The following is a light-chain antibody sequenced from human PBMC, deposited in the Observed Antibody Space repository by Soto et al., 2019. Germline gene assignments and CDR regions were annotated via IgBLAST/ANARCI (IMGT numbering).Light chain of an antibody. CDR1: SSDVGGYNS. CDR3: CSYAGTYTWV. Sequence: QSALTQPRSVSGSPGQSVTISCTGTSSDVGGYNSVSWYQQYPGKAPKLMIYDVSKRPSGVPDRFSGSKSGNAASLTISGLQAEDEADYYCCSYAGTYTWVFGGGTKRTVL. J-gene: IGLJ3*02. CDR2: DVS. V-gene: IGLV2-11*01.